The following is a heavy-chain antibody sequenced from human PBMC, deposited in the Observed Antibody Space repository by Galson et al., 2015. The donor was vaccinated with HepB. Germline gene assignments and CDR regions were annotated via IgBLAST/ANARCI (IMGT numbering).Heavy chain of an antibody. D-gene: IGHD2-21*01. CDR1: GFSFMSHS. CDR3: ARNPASYDYYSMDV. V-gene: IGHV3-48*01. Sequence: SLRLSCAASGFSFMSHSMNWVRHSPGKGLEWLAYISPGGAKYYADSAGGGITIFTNKGNESMYLHMSSLRIEDTAVYYCARNPASYDYYSMDVWGQGTTVTVSS. CDR2: ISPGGAK. J-gene: IGHJ6*02.